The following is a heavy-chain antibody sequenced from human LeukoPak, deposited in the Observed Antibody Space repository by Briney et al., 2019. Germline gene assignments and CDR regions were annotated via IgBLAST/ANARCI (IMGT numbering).Heavy chain of an antibody. D-gene: IGHD1-26*01. Sequence: ASVKVSCKVSGYTLTELSMHWVRQAPGKGLEWMGGFDPEDGETIYAQKFQGRVTMTEDTSTDTAYMELSSLRSEDTAVYYCATFLGSSNWFDPWGQGTLVTVSS. V-gene: IGHV1-24*01. J-gene: IGHJ5*02. CDR3: ATFLGSSNWFDP. CDR1: GYTLTELS. CDR2: FDPEDGET.